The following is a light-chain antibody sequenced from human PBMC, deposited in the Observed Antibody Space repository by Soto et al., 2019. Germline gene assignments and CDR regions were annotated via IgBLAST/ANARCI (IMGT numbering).Light chain of an antibody. CDR3: QQSNNWPPST. Sequence: IVLSQSPATLSVSTGERATLCCRASQSDRSNLACSQQKPGQAPKLLIYGASTRATDIPARFSGSGSGTEFTLTISSLQSEDFAVYSCQQSNNWPPSTFGQGTKVDSK. J-gene: IGKJ1*01. CDR1: QSDRSN. CDR2: GAS. V-gene: IGKV3-15*01.